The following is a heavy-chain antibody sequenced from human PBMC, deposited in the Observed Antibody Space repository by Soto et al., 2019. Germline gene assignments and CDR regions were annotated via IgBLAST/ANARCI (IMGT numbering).Heavy chain of an antibody. CDR2: ISGSGGST. J-gene: IGHJ4*02. V-gene: IGHV3-23*01. CDR1: GFTFSSYA. D-gene: IGHD6-13*01. Sequence: EVQLLESGGGLVQPGGSLRLSCAASGFTFSSYAMSWVRQAPGKGLEWVSAISGSGGSTYYADSVKGRFTISRDNSKNTLHLQMNSLRAEDTAVYYCATRSNSSWYKTYYFDYWGQGTLVTVSS. CDR3: ATRSNSSWYKTYYFDY.